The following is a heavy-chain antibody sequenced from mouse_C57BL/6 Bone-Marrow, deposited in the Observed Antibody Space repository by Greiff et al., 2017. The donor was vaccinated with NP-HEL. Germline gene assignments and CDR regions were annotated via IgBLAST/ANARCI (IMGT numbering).Heavy chain of an antibody. J-gene: IGHJ2*01. CDR3: ARVGDGNYGGY. Sequence: EVQLHQSGPELVKPGASVKISCKASGYTFTDYYMNWVKQSHGKSLEWIGDINPNNGGTSYNQKFKGKATLTVDKSSRTAYMELRSLTSEDSAVYYCARVGDGNYGGYWGQGTTLTVSS. D-gene: IGHD2-1*01. CDR1: GYTFTDYY. CDR2: INPNNGGT. V-gene: IGHV1-26*01.